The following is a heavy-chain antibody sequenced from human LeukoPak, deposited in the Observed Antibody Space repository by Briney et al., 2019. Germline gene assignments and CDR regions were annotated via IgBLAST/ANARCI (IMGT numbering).Heavy chain of an antibody. D-gene: IGHD4-23*01. J-gene: IGHJ4*02. Sequence: ASVKVSCKASGYTFTGYYIHWVRQAPGQGLEWMGWIKPSSGGTNYAQVFQGRVTMTRDTSISTAYMELSRLRSDDTAVYYCARSSGGNSYDWWGQGTLVTVSS. CDR3: ARSSGGNSYDW. CDR2: IKPSSGGT. CDR1: GYTFTGYY. V-gene: IGHV1-2*02.